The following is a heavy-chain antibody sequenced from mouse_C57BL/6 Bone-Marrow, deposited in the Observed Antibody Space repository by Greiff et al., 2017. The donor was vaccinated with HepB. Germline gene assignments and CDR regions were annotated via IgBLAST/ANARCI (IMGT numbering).Heavy chain of an antibody. CDR1: GYTFTSYW. CDR3: ARSDGNYGMDY. Sequence: VQLQQPGAELVKPGASVKMSCKASGYTFTSYWITWVKQRPGQGLEWIGDIYPGSGSTNYNEKFKSKATLTVDTSSSTAYMQLSSLTTEDSAIYYCARSDGNYGMDYWGQGTSVTVSS. CDR2: IYPGSGST. V-gene: IGHV1-55*01. J-gene: IGHJ4*01. D-gene: IGHD2-1*01.